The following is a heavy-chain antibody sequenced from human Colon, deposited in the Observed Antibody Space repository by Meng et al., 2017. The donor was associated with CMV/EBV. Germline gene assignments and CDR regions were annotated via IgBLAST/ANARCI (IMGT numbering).Heavy chain of an antibody. J-gene: IGHJ5*02. D-gene: IGHD3-10*01. CDR2: VFHSGST. CDR1: GGSITNYH. V-gene: IGHV4-59*01. Sequence: SETLSLTCTVSGGSITNYHWAWFRQSPGKGLEWIGYVFHSGSTKYSPSLKSRVTISVDTSKNQFSLHLNSVTTADTAVYYCARRSVSGPPGSFFDPWGQGTLVTVSS. CDR3: ARRSVSGPPGSFFDP.